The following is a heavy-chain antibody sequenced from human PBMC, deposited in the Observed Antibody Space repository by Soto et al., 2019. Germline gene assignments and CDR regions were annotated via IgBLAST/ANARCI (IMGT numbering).Heavy chain of an antibody. J-gene: IGHJ5*02. V-gene: IGHV4-31*03. Sequence: PSETLSLTCTVSGGSISSGGYYWSWIRQHPGKGLEWIGYIYYSGSTYYNPSLKSRVTISVDTSKNQFSLKLSSVTAADTAVYYCSVVPAARGINWFDPWGQGTLVTVSS. CDR1: GGSISSGGYY. CDR2: IYYSGST. D-gene: IGHD2-2*01. CDR3: SVVPAARGINWFDP.